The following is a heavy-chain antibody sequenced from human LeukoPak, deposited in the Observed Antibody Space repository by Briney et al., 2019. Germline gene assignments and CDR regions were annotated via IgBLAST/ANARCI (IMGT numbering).Heavy chain of an antibody. CDR2: ISDSGGDT. J-gene: IGHJ4*02. CDR1: GFTFNTYA. CDR3: ARRRYTRGWYFFFDY. Sequence: GGSLRLSCAASGFTFNTYAMSWVRQTPVKCLEWVSAISDSGGDTYYADSVKGRFTISRDNSKNTLFLQMNSLRAEDPALYSCARRRYTRGWYFFFDYWGQGTLVTVSS. V-gene: IGHV3-23*01. D-gene: IGHD6-19*01.